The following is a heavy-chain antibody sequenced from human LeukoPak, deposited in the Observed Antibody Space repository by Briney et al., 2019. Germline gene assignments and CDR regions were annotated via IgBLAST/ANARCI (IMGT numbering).Heavy chain of an antibody. CDR1: GFTFSGYW. CDR2: INHDGSET. Sequence: GGSLRLSCAASGFTFSGYWMTWVRQAPGKGLEWVANINHDGSETHYVDSVKGRFTISRDNAKNSLYLQMNSLRAEDTAVYYCARWRWDAFDIWGQGTMVTVSS. J-gene: IGHJ3*02. CDR3: ARWRWDAFDI. V-gene: IGHV3-7*01.